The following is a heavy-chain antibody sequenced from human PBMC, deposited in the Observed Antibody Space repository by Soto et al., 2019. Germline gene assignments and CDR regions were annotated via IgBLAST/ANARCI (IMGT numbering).Heavy chain of an antibody. D-gene: IGHD6-6*01. CDR2: INPNSGGT. CDR1: GYTFTGYY. Sequence: ASVKVSCKASGYTFTGYYMHWVRQAPGQGLEWMGWINPNSGGTNYAQKFQGWVTMTRDTSISTAYMELSRLRSDDTAVYSCARDPTQKAAPAHYGMDVCGQGTTVTVAS. V-gene: IGHV1-2*04. CDR3: ARDPTQKAAPAHYGMDV. J-gene: IGHJ6*02.